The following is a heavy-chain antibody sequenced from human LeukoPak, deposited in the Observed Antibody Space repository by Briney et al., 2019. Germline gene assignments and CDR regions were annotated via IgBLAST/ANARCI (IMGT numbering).Heavy chain of an antibody. J-gene: IGHJ4*02. Sequence: GGSLRLSCAPSGFTFSSYWMSWVRQAPGEGREWVVNIKQDGSEKYYVDSVEGRFTISRDHAKNSLYLQMNSLRAEDTAVYYCARDAGWLREDSYAYWGQGTLVTVSS. V-gene: IGHV3-7*01. CDR3: ARDAGWLREDSYAY. CDR2: IKQDGSEK. D-gene: IGHD5-12*01. CDR1: GFTFSSYW.